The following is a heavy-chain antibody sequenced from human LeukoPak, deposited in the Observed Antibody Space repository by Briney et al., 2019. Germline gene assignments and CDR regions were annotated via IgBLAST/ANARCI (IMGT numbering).Heavy chain of an antibody. CDR1: GGSFSGYY. J-gene: IGHJ4*02. CDR2: IYHSGST. V-gene: IGHV4-34*01. CDR3: ARGAAQLPH. Sequence: PSETLSLTCAVYGGSFSGYYWSWIRQPPGKGLEWIGEIYHSGSTNYNPSLKSRVTISVDTSKNQFSLKLSSVTAADTAVYYCARGAAQLPHWGQGTLVTVSS. D-gene: IGHD6-6*01.